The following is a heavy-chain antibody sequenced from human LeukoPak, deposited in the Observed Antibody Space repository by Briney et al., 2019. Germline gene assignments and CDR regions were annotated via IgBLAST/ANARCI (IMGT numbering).Heavy chain of an antibody. CDR2: IRYDGSNK. CDR1: GFTFSSYG. CDR3: AKDELGYCSSTSCLAFDY. D-gene: IGHD2-2*01. V-gene: IGHV3-30*02. Sequence: GGSLRLSCAASGFTFSSYGMHWVRQAPDKGLEWVAFIRYDGSNKYYADSVKGRFTISRDNSKNTLYLQMNSLRAEDTAVYYCAKDELGYCSSTSCLAFDYWGQGTLVTVSS. J-gene: IGHJ4*02.